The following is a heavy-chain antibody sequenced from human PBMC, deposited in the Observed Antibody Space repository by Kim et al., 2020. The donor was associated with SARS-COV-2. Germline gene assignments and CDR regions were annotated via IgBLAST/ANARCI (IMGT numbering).Heavy chain of an antibody. CDR2: INPNSGGT. J-gene: IGHJ6*02. V-gene: IGHV1-2*02. Sequence: ASVKVSCKASGYTFTGYYMHWVRQAPGQGLEWMRWINPNSGGTNYAQKFQGRVTMTRDTSISTAYMELSRLRSDDTAVYYCARGLEDYDILTGYVSYYYYGMDVWGRGTTVTVSS. CDR3: ARGLEDYDILTGYVSYYYYGMDV. CDR1: GYTFTGYY. D-gene: IGHD3-9*01.